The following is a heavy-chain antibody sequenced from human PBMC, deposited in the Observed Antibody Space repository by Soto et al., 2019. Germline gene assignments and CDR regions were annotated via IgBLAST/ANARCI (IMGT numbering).Heavy chain of an antibody. CDR3: ARDRGYCISTSCYWRGMDV. V-gene: IGHV3-30-3*01. Sequence: GGSLRLSCAASGFTFSSYAMHWVRQAPGKGLEWVAVISYDGSNKYYADSVKGRFTISRDNSKNTLYLQMNSLRAEDTAVYYCARDRGYCISTSCYWRGMDVWGQGTTVTVSS. CDR1: GFTFSSYA. CDR2: ISYDGSNK. J-gene: IGHJ6*02. D-gene: IGHD2-2*03.